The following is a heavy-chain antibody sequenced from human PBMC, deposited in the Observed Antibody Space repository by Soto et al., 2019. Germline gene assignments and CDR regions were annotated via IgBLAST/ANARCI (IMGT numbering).Heavy chain of an antibody. V-gene: IGHV3-74*01. CDR3: ARDYYYDSRSSSVNWFDP. J-gene: IGHJ5*02. CDR1: EFTFSKYW. D-gene: IGHD3-22*01. CDR2: INMDGTKT. Sequence: GGSLRLSCVASEFTFSKYWMHWVRQAPGKGLVWVSRINMDGTKTAYADSVKGRFTVSRDNTNNTLYLQMNSLGVEDTAVYYCARDYYYDSRSSSVNWFDPWGQGTLVTVSS.